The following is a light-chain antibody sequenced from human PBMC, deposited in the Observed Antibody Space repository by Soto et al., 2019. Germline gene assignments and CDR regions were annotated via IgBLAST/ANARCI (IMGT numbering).Light chain of an antibody. Sequence: EIVLTQSPGTLSLSPWERATLSCRASQSVSSSYLAWYQQKPGQAPRLLIYGASSRATGTPDRFSGSGSGTDFTLTISRLEPEDFAVYYCQQYGSSPQTFGGGTKVDIK. J-gene: IGKJ4*01. CDR3: QQYGSSPQT. CDR1: QSVSSSY. V-gene: IGKV3-20*01. CDR2: GAS.